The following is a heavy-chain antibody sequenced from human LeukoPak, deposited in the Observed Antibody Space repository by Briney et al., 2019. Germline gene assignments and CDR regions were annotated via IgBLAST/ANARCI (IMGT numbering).Heavy chain of an antibody. CDR3: ARCGRDGFPDDAFDI. CDR2: IYPGDSDT. Sequence: GESLKISCKGSGYTFTSYWIGWVRQMPGKGLEWMGIIYPGDSDTRYSPSFQGQVTISADKSISTAYLQWSSLKASDTAMYYCARCGRDGFPDDAFDIWGQGTMVTVSS. V-gene: IGHV5-51*01. CDR1: GYTFTSYW. D-gene: IGHD5-24*01. J-gene: IGHJ3*02.